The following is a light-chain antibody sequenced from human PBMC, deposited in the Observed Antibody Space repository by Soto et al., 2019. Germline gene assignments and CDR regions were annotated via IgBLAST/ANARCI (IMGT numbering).Light chain of an antibody. CDR2: AAS. CDR3: QQGYSTPLT. V-gene: IGKV1-39*01. Sequence: DIQMTQSPSSLSASVGDRVTITCRASQSISSYLNWYQQKPGKAPKLLIYAASSLQSGVPSRFSGSGSGTDFTLTISSLQPEDFGTYYCQQGYSTPLTFGGGTKVDIK. J-gene: IGKJ4*01. CDR1: QSISSY.